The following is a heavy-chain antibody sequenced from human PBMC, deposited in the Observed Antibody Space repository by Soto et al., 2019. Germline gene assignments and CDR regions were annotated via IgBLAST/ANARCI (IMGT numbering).Heavy chain of an antibody. CDR1: GFTFSSYA. CDR3: ATNLRDSSSWYDYYGMDV. V-gene: IGHV3-23*01. Sequence: PGGSLRLSCAASGFTFSSYAMSWVRQAPGKXLEWVSAISGSGGSTYYADSVKGRFTISRDNSKNTLYLQMNSLRAEDTAVYYCATNLRDSSSWYDYYGMDVWGQGTTVTVSS. D-gene: IGHD6-13*01. CDR2: ISGSGGST. J-gene: IGHJ6*02.